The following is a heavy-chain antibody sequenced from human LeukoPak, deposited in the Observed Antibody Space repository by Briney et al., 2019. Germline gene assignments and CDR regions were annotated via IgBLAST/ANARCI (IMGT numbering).Heavy chain of an antibody. Sequence: ASVKVSXKPSGYTFADYYIHWVRQAPGQGLEWMGRINPNTGVTNNAQKFRGRVTMTRDTSISTAYMDLSRLRSDDTAVYYCARGHYYDSSGLFGPWGPGTLVTVSS. CDR3: ARGHYYDSSGLFGP. CDR1: GYTFADYY. J-gene: IGHJ5*02. D-gene: IGHD3-22*01. CDR2: INPNTGVT. V-gene: IGHV1-2*06.